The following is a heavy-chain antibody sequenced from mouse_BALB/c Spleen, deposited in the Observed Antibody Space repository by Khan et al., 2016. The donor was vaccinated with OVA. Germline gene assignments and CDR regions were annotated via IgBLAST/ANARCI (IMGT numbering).Heavy chain of an antibody. CDR2: IWGGGGT. D-gene: IGHD2-14*01. V-gene: IGHV2-6-4*01. CDR3: DRAYYRYDGYYAMDY. Sequence: QVQLKQSGPGLVAPSQSLSITCTVSGFSLSRYNIHWVRQPPGKGLEWLGMIWGGGGTDYNSTLKSRLSISKDNSNSQVFLKMNSLQTDDTAMYYCDRAYYRYDGYYAMDYWGQGTSVTVSS. J-gene: IGHJ4*01. CDR1: GFSLSRYN.